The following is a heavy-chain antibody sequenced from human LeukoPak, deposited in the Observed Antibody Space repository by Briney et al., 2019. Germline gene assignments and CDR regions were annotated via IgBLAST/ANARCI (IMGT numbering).Heavy chain of an antibody. CDR3: ARDPKGYCCSTSCYTPNY. CDR2: IYYSGST. Sequence: SQTLSLTCTVSGGSISSGDYYWSWIRQPPGKGLEWIGYIYYSGSTYYNPSLKSRVTISVDTSKNQFSLKLSSVTAADTAVYYCARDPKGYCCSTSCYTPNYWGQGTLVTVSS. J-gene: IGHJ4*02. CDR1: GGSISSGDYY. V-gene: IGHV4-30-4*08. D-gene: IGHD2-2*02.